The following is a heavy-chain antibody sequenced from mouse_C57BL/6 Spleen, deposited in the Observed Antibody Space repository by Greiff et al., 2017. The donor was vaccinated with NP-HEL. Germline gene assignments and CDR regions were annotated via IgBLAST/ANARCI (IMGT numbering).Heavy chain of an antibody. D-gene: IGHD1-1*01. CDR3: ARQTVVEAMDY. CDR2: LSSGGSYP. J-gene: IGHJ4*01. Sequence: EVKLMESGGDLVKPGGSLKLSCAASGFTFSSYGMSWVRQTPDKRLEWVATLSSGGSYPYYPDSVKGRFTISRDNAKNTLYLQMSSLKSEDTAMYYCARQTVVEAMDYWGQGTSVTVSS. V-gene: IGHV5-6*01. CDR1: GFTFSSYG.